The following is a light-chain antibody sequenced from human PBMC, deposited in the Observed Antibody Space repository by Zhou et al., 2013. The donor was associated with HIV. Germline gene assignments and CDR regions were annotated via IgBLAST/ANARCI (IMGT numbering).Light chain of an antibody. V-gene: IGKV3-20*01. CDR2: GAS. Sequence: EIVLTQSPGTLSLSPGERATLSCRASQSVSSSYLAWYQQKPGQPPRLLIYGASSRATGIPDRFSGSGSGTDFTLTISRLEPEDFAVYYCQHYGSSPFTFGPGTKVDIK. CDR3: QHYGSSPFT. CDR1: QSVSSSY. J-gene: IGKJ3*01.